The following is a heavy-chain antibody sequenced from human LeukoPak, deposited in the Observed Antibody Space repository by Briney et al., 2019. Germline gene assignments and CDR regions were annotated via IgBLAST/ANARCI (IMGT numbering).Heavy chain of an antibody. CDR1: GYTFTSYY. V-gene: IGHV1-2*02. J-gene: IGHJ5*02. Sequence: ASVKVSCKASGYTFTSYYMHWVRQAPGQGLEWMGWINPNSGGTNYAQKFQGRVTMTRDTSISTAYMELSRLRSDDTAVYYCARVGGTYYYDSSGYWDEAWGQGTLVTVSS. D-gene: IGHD3-22*01. CDR3: ARVGGTYYYDSSGYWDEA. CDR2: INPNSGGT.